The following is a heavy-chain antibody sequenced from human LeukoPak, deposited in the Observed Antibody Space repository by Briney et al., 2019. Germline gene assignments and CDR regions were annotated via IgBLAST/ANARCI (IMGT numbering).Heavy chain of an antibody. CDR3: ARDLLAVAVVVPPFMDV. CDR1: GFTFSSYS. J-gene: IGHJ6*03. Sequence: GGSLRLSCAAPGFTFSSYSMNWVRQAPGKGLEWVSSISSSSSYIYYADSVKGRFTISRDNAKNSLYLQMNSLRAEDTAVYYCARDLLAVAVVVPPFMDVWGKGTTVTVSS. V-gene: IGHV3-21*01. D-gene: IGHD2-2*01. CDR2: ISSSSSYI.